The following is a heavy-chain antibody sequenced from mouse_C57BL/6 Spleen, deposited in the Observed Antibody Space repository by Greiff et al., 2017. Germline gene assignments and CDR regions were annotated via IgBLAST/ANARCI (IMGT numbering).Heavy chain of an antibody. CDR2: ISYDGSN. D-gene: IGHD2-4*01. CDR1: GYSITSGYY. Sequence: ESGPGLVKPSQSLSLTCSVTGYSITSGYYWNWIRQFPGNKLEWMASISYDGSNNYNPSLKNRISITRDTSKNQFFLKLNSVTTEDTATYYCAIYYDYDVEAWFAYWGQGTLVTVSA. CDR3: AIYYDYDVEAWFAY. J-gene: IGHJ3*01. V-gene: IGHV3-6*01.